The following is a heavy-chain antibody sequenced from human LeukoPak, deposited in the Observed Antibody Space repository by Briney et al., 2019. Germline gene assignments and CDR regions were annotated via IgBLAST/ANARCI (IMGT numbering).Heavy chain of an antibody. CDR2: IYPGDSDT. Sequence: GESLKISCKGSGYSFTSYWIGWVRQMPGKGLEWMGIIYPGDSDTRYSPSFQGQVTISADKSISTAYLQWSSLKASDTAMYYCARAKIAARPWGAFDIWGQGTMVTVSS. D-gene: IGHD6-6*01. CDR3: ARAKIAARPWGAFDI. J-gene: IGHJ3*02. V-gene: IGHV5-51*01. CDR1: GYSFTSYW.